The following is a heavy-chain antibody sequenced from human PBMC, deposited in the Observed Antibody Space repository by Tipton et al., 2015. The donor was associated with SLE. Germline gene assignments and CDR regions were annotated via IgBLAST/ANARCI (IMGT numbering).Heavy chain of an antibody. CDR3: ARAVPAAWYVDL. CDR2: IYTSGST. D-gene: IGHD2-2*01. Sequence: TLSLTCTVSGGSISSGSYYWSWIRQPAGKGLEWIGRIYTSGSTNYNPSIKSRVTISVDTSKNQFSLKLSSVTAADTAVYYCARAVPAAWYVDLWGRGTLVTVSS. J-gene: IGHJ2*01. V-gene: IGHV4-61*02. CDR1: GGSISSGSYY.